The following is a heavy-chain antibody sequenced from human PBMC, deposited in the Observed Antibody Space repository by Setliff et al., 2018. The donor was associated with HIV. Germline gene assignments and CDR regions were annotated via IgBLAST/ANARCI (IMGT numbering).Heavy chain of an antibody. J-gene: IGHJ4*02. Sequence: GGSLRLSCAASGFTFSNAWMSWVRQAPGKGLEWVGRMKSKTDGGTTDYAAPVKGRFTISRDDSKNTLYLQMNSLKSEDTAVYYCTTTLSLRFGAPFDYWGQGTLVTVSS. V-gene: IGHV3-15*01. CDR1: GFTFSNAW. CDR3: TTTLSLRFGAPFDY. CDR2: MKSKTDGGTT. D-gene: IGHD3-10*01.